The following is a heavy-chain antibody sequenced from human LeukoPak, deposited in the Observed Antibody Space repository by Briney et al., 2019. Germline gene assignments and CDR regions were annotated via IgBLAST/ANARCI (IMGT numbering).Heavy chain of an antibody. CDR2: MNPSDNGV. J-gene: IGHJ4*02. Sequence: ASVKVSCKASGYTLTGYYIHWVRQAPGQGLEWMGWMNPSDNGVNYAQKFQGRVAMTRDTSISTAYVEVTRPTSDDTAVYYCTTNAAAPDYWGQGTLVTVSS. V-gene: IGHV1-2*02. CDR3: TTNAAAPDY. D-gene: IGHD6-13*01. CDR1: GYTLTGYY.